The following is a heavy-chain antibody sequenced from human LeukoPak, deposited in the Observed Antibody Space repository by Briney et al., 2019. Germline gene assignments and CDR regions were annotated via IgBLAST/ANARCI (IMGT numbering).Heavy chain of an antibody. CDR1: GGSISSYY. CDR3: ARRRGWLQFDY. J-gene: IGHJ4*02. Sequence: PSETLSLTCTLSGGSISSYYWSWVRQPPGKGLGWIGYIYYSGSTNYNPSLKSRVTISVDTSKNQFSLKLSSVTAADTAVYYCARRRGWLQFDYWGQGTLVTVSS. D-gene: IGHD5-24*01. CDR2: IYYSGST. V-gene: IGHV4-59*08.